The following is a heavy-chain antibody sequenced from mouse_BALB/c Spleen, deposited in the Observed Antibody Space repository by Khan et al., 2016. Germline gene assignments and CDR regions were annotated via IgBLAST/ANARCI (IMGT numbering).Heavy chain of an antibody. CDR1: GYSITSGYG. CDR3: ARTARIKY. V-gene: IGHV3-2*02. CDR2: ISYSGST. Sequence: EVQLQESGPGLVKPSQSLSLTCTVSGYSITSGYGWNWIRQFPGNKLEWMGYISYSGSTNYNPSLKSRISITRDTSKNQFFVQLNSVTTEDSATYYCARTARIKYWGQGTTLTVSS. J-gene: IGHJ2*01. D-gene: IGHD1-2*01.